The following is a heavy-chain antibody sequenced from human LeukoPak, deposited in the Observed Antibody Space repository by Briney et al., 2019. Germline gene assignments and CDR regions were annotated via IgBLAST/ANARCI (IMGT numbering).Heavy chain of an antibody. CDR2: ISSSSSYI. D-gene: IGHD3-10*01. CDR3: ARDPRGGSGSYRDY. V-gene: IGHV3-21*01. Sequence: GGSLRLSSAASGFTFSSYSMNWVRQAPGKGLEWVSSISSSSSYIYYADSVKGRFTISRDNAKNSLYLQMNSLRAEDTAVYYCARDPRGGSGSYRDYWGQGTLVTVSS. J-gene: IGHJ4*02. CDR1: GFTFSSYS.